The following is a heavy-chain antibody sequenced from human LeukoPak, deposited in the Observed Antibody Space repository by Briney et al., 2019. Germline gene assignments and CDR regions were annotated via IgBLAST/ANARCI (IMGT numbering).Heavy chain of an antibody. J-gene: IGHJ4*02. V-gene: IGHV4-59*01. CDR2: MYYSGST. CDR3: ARFVSVAGPDYFDY. Sequence: SETLSLTCTVSGGSISSYYWSWIRQPPGRRLEWIGYMYYSGSTNYNPSLKSRVTISVDTSKNQFSLKLSSVTAADTAVYYCARFVSVAGPDYFDYWGQGTLLTVSS. CDR1: GGSISSYY. D-gene: IGHD6-19*01.